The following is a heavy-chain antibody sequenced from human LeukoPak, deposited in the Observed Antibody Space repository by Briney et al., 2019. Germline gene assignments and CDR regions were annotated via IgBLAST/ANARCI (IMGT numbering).Heavy chain of an antibody. CDR2: ISGSGGST. CDR3: AKDLLRLGELSLSDY. V-gene: IGHV3-23*01. J-gene: IGHJ4*02. D-gene: IGHD3-16*02. Sequence: SGGSLRLSCAASGFTFSSYGMSWVRQAPGKGLGWVSAISGSGGSTYYADSVKGRFTISRDNSKNTLYLQMNSLRAEDTAVYYCAKDLLRLGELSLSDYWGQGTLVTVSS. CDR1: GFTFSSYG.